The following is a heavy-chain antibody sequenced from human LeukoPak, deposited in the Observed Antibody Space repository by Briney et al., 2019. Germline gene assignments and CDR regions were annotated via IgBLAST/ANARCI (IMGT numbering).Heavy chain of an antibody. CDR1: GGSFSGYY. D-gene: IGHD2-21*02. Sequence: PSETLSLTCAVYGGSFSGYYWSWIRQPPGKGLEWIGEINHSGSTNYNPSLKSRVTISVDTSKNQFSLKLSSVTAADTAVYYCARIAQAYCGGDCYSPGFAGSYWGQGTLVTVSS. J-gene: IGHJ4*02. V-gene: IGHV4-34*01. CDR3: ARIAQAYCGGDCYSPGFAGSY. CDR2: INHSGST.